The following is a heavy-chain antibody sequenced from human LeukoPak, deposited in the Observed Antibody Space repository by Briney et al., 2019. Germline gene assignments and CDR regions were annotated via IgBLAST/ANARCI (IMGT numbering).Heavy chain of an antibody. CDR2: ISYDGSNK. J-gene: IGHJ2*01. D-gene: IGHD6-13*01. CDR3: AKTYSNSWGPHWYFDL. CDR1: GFTFSSYA. V-gene: IGHV3-30-3*02. Sequence: PGGSLRLSCAASGFTFSSYAMHWVRQAPGKGLEWVAVISYDGSNKYYADSVKGRFTISRDNSKNTLYLQMNSLRAEDTAVYYCAKTYSNSWGPHWYFDLWGCGTLVTVSS.